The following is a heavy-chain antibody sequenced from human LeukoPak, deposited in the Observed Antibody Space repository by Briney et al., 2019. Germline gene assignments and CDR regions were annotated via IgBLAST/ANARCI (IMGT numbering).Heavy chain of an antibody. CDR3: VYRLSFDS. D-gene: IGHD4-11*01. Sequence: GGSLRLSCSASGFTFSTSTMHWVRQAPGKGLEYVSAISSNGGSTYYADSVKGRFTISRDNSKNTMYLQMSSLRAGDTALYYCVYRLSFDSRGQGTLVTVSS. CDR2: ISSNGGST. CDR1: GFTFSTST. J-gene: IGHJ4*02. V-gene: IGHV3-64D*06.